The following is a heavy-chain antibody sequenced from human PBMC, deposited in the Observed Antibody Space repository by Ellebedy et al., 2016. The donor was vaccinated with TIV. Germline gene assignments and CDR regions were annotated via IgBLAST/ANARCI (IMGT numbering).Heavy chain of an antibody. J-gene: IGHJ4*02. CDR2: IDFSGTGT. D-gene: IGHD3-3*01. CDR3: ARDGSEWSRDY. V-gene: IGHV3-21*06. Sequence: GGSLRLSXAASGFTLSIAGMTWVRQAPGKGLEWVATIDFSGTGTYYADSVKGRFIISRDNTKNSLFLQMNSLGVEDTAVYYCARDGSEWSRDYWGQGTLVTVSS. CDR1: GFTLSIAG.